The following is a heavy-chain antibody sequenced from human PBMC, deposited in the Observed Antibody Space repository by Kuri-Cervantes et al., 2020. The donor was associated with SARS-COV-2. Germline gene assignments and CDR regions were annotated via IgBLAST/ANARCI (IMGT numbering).Heavy chain of an antibody. CDR2: ISSSGHRA. J-gene: IGHJ4*02. CDR1: GFTSSNYG. D-gene: IGHD6-19*01. CDR3: ARDTGWYVFDY. Sequence: GESLKISCVASGFTSSNYGMNWVRQAPGKGLEWLSFISSSGHRADYADSVSGRFTISRDNSKNTLYLQMNSLRAEDTATYFCARDTGWYVFDYWGQGTLVTVSS. V-gene: IGHV3-23*01.